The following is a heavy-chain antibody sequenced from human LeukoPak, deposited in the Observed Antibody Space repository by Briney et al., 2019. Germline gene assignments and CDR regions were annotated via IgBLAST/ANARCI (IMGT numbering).Heavy chain of an antibody. CDR2: INHSGST. J-gene: IGHJ4*02. CDR1: SGSFSGYY. Sequence: SETLSLTCTVYSGSFSGYYWSWIRQPPGKGLEWIGEINHSGSTNYNPSLKSRVTISVDTSKNQFSLKLSSVSAADTAVYYCARGYGPGSYYHYWGQGTLVTVSS. D-gene: IGHD3-10*01. CDR3: ARGYGPGSYYHY. V-gene: IGHV4-34*01.